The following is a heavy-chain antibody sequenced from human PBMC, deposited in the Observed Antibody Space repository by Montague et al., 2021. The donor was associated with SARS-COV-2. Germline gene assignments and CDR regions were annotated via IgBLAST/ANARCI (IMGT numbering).Heavy chain of an antibody. V-gene: IGHV3-9*01. CDR2: IGWRSGSI. CDR3: AKGQKIQWLVFNSAPDWFDP. J-gene: IGHJ5*02. Sequence: SRSISLAASGFTFDDYVMHWVRQAPGKGLEWVSGIGWRSGSIGYADSVKGRFTISRDNVKNSLYLQMNSLRAEDTALYHCAKGQKIQWLVFNSAPDWFDPWGQGTLVTVSS. CDR1: GFTFDDYV. D-gene: IGHD5-12*01.